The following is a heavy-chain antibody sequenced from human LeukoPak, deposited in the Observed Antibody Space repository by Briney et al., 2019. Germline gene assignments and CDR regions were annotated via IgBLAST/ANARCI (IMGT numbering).Heavy chain of an antibody. J-gene: IGHJ6*02. CDR2: IIPIFGTA. CDR1: GGTFSSYG. V-gene: IGHV1-69*13. D-gene: IGHD4-11*01. Sequence: ASVKVSCKASGGTFSSYGISWVRQAPGQGLEWMGGIIPIFGTANYAQKFQGRVTITADESTSTAYMELSSLRSEDTAVYYCARNDYSPNYYYYGMDVWGQGTTVTVSS. CDR3: ARNDYSPNYYYYGMDV.